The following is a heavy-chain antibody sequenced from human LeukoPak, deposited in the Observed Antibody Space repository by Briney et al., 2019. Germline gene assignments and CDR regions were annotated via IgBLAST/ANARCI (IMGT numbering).Heavy chain of an antibody. J-gene: IGHJ4*02. Sequence: GGSLRLSCAASGFTFSSSAMSWVRQAPGKGLEWVSTISGSDSSTYYADSVKGRFTISRDNSKNTVYLQMNSLRVEDTALYFCARDLGWIQFGDWGPGILVTVSS. CDR2: ISGSDSST. D-gene: IGHD5-18*01. V-gene: IGHV3-23*01. CDR1: GFTFSSSA. CDR3: ARDLGWIQFGD.